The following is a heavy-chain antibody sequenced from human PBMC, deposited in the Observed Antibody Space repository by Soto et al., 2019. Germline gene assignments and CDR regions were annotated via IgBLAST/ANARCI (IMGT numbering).Heavy chain of an antibody. CDR1: GYTCTTYY. CDR3: ARRAYNYANMDV. D-gene: IGHD5-18*01. CDR2: INPSGGST. Sequence: QVQLVQSGAEVKKPGASVKVSCETSGYTCTTYYMHWVRRAPGQGLEWMGMINPSGGSTSYAQKFQGRVTMTRDTSTRTIYMELSSLRRDDTAIYYCARRAYNYANMDVWGQGTTVTVSS. V-gene: IGHV1-46*01. J-gene: IGHJ6*02.